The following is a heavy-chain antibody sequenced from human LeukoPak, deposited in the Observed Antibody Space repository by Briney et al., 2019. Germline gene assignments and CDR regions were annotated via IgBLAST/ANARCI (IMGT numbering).Heavy chain of an antibody. D-gene: IGHD3-3*01. Sequence: SETLSLTCTVSGGSISSGSYYWSWIRQPAGKGLEWIGRIYTSGGTDYNPSLKSRVTISVDTSKNQFSLKLSSVTAADTAVYYCASSLTYYDFWSGYGAFDIWGQGTMVTVSS. CDR3: ASSLTYYDFWSGYGAFDI. CDR1: GGSISSGSYY. V-gene: IGHV4-61*02. CDR2: IYTSGGT. J-gene: IGHJ3*02.